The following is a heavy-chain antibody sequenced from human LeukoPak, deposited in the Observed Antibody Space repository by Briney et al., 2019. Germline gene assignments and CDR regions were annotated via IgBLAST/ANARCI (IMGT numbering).Heavy chain of an antibody. CDR1: GYTFTSYA. D-gene: IGHD3-10*01. J-gene: IGHJ4*02. CDR3: ARLRSGGSGSYVYYFDY. Sequence: ASVKVSCKASGYTFTSYAMHWVRQAPGQRLEWMGWINAGNGNTKYSQKFQGRVTITRDTSASTAYMELSSLRSEDTAVYYCARLRSGGSGSYVYYFDYWGQGTLVTVSS. V-gene: IGHV1-3*01. CDR2: INAGNGNT.